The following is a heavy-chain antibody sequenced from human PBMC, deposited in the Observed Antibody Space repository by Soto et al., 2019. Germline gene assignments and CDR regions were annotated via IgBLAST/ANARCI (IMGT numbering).Heavy chain of an antibody. CDR3: ARDKITGLVDY. CDR1: NASFFGYY. CDR2: INHSGST. Sequence: SVTLSLTCAVNNASFFGYYWTWIRQPPGTGLEWIGEINHSGSTNYNPSLKSRVTISVDTSKNQFSLKLTSVTAADTAVYYCARDKITGLVDYWGQGTLVTVS. J-gene: IGHJ4*02. V-gene: IGHV4-34*01. D-gene: IGHD2-8*02.